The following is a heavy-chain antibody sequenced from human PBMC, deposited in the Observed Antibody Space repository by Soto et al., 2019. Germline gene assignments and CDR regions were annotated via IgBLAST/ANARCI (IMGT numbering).Heavy chain of an antibody. V-gene: IGHV2-26*01. CDR2: IFSNDEK. CDR1: GFSLSNARMG. Sequence: QVTLKESGPVLVKPTETLTLTCTVSGFSLSNARMGVSWIRQPPGKALEWLAHIFSNDEKSYSTSLKSRLTSSKDPSKSQVVLTMTNMDPVDTATYYCARYCRGGTCYDYGMDVWGQGTTVTVSS. D-gene: IGHD2-15*01. J-gene: IGHJ6*02. CDR3: ARYCRGGTCYDYGMDV.